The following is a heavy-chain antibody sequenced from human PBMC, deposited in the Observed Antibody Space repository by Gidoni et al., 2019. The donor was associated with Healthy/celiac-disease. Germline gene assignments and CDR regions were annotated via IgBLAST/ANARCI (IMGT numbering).Heavy chain of an antibody. V-gene: IGHV4-39*01. CDR2: IYYSGST. J-gene: IGHJ3*02. CDR1: GGSISSSSYY. CDR3: ARLVAGNDAFDI. D-gene: IGHD6-19*01. Sequence: QLQLQESGPGLVKPSETLSLTCTVSGGSISSSSYYWGWIRQPPGKGLEWIGSIYYSGSTYYNPSLKSRVTISVDTSKNQFSLKLSSVTAADTAVYYCARLVAGNDAFDIWGQGTMVTVSS.